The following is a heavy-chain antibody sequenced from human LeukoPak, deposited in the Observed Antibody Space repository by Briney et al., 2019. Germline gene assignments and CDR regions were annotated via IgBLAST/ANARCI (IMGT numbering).Heavy chain of an antibody. CDR1: GYSFTSYW. J-gene: IGHJ4*02. CDR3: ALISVTTGWYYFDY. D-gene: IGHD4-17*01. V-gene: IGHV5-51*01. Sequence: GESLKISFQGSGYSFTSYWIGWVRQVPGKGLEWMGIIYPGDSDTRYSPSFQGQVTISADKSISTAYLQWSSLKASDTAMYYCALISVTTGWYYFDYWGQGTLVTVSS. CDR2: IYPGDSDT.